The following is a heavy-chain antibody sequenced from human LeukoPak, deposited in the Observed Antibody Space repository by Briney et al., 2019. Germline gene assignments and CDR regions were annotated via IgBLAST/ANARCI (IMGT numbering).Heavy chain of an antibody. CDR1: GFTFSNSW. CDR3: ARVTRPGNGILDY. D-gene: IGHD6-6*01. J-gene: IGHJ4*02. Sequence: GSLRLSCEPSGFTFSNSWMSWIRQPAGKGLEWIGRIDTGENTIYNPSLKSRVTMSVDTSKNQFSLNLNSVTAADTAMYYCARVTRPGNGILDYWGQGTLVTVSS. V-gene: IGHV4-4*07. CDR2: IDTGENT.